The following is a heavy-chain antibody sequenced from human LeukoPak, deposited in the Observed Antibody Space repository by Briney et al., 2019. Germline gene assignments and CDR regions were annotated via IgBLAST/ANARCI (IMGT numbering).Heavy chain of an antibody. D-gene: IGHD5-12*01. V-gene: IGHV1-69*04. CDR3: ARDSRLPPLGFDY. Sequence: SVKVSCKASGGTFSSYAISWVRQAPGQGLEWMGRIIPILGIANYAQKFQGRVTITADKSTSTAYMKLSSLRSEDTAVYYCARDSRLPPLGFDYWGQGTLVTVSS. J-gene: IGHJ4*02. CDR1: GGTFSSYA. CDR2: IIPILGIA.